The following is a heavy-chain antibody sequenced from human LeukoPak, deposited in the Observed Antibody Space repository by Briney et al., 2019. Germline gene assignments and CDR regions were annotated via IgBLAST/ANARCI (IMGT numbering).Heavy chain of an antibody. CDR2: IIPIFGTA. CDR1: GGTFSSYA. CDR3: ARSIAADELNWFDP. Sequence: SVKVSCKASGGTFSSYAISWVRQAPGQGLEWMGGIIPIFGTANYAQKFQGRVTITADESTSTAYMELSSLRSEDTAVYYCARSIAADELNWFDPWGQGTLVTVSS. V-gene: IGHV1-69*13. D-gene: IGHD6-13*01. J-gene: IGHJ5*02.